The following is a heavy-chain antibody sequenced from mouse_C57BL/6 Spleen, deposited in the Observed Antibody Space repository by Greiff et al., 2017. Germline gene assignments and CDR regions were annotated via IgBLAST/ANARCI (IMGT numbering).Heavy chain of an antibody. Sequence: QVQLQQPGPELVKPGASVKISCKASGYAFSSSWMNWVKQRPGKGLEWIGRIYPGDGDTNYNGKFKGKATLTADKSSSTAYMQLSSLTSEDSAVYFCANDGYYYFDYWGQGTTLTVSS. CDR3: ANDGYYYFDY. V-gene: IGHV1-82*01. J-gene: IGHJ2*01. CDR2: IYPGDGDT. CDR1: GYAFSSSW. D-gene: IGHD2-3*01.